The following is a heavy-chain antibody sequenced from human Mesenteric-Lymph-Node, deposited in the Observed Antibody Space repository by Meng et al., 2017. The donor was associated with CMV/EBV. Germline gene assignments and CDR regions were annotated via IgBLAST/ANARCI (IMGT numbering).Heavy chain of an antibody. CDR1: GGSFSGYY. CDR2: INHSGST. J-gene: IGHJ4*02. CDR3: ARGSSYDILTGYFDY. V-gene: IGHV4-34*01. D-gene: IGHD3-9*01. Sequence: QVHVPQVGAGLLKPSGTLSVTCAVDGGSFSGYYWNWIRQSPEKGLEWIGEINHSGSTTYNPSFTSRIIISVDTSTNQISLNMSSVTAADTAVYYCARGSSYDILTGYFDYWGQGALVTVSS.